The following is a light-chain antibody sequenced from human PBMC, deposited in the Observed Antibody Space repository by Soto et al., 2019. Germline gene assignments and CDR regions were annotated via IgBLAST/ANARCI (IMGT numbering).Light chain of an antibody. Sequence: QSVLTQPASVSGSPGQSITISCTGTSSDVGGYNYVSWYQQHPGEAPKVMIYEVSNRPSGISSRFSASKSGNTASLTISGLQAEDEADYYCSSYSSGSTLGVFGTGTKLTVL. CDR1: SSDVGGYNY. CDR3: SSYSSGSTLGV. V-gene: IGLV2-14*01. J-gene: IGLJ1*01. CDR2: EVS.